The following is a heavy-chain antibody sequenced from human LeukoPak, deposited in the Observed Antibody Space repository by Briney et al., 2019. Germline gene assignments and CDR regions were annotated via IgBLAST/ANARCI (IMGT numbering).Heavy chain of an antibody. V-gene: IGHV3-21*01. J-gene: IGHJ4*02. CDR1: GFIVSANY. CDR3: AREPWYFDY. Sequence: PGGSLRLSCAPSGFIVSANYMSWVRQAPGKGLEWVSSISSSSSYIYYADSVKGRFTISRDNAKNSLYLQMNSLRAEDTAVYYCAREPWYFDYWGQGTLVTVSS. CDR2: ISSSSSYI.